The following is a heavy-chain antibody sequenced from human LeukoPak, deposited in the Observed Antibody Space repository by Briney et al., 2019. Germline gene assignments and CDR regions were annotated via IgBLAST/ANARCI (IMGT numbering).Heavy chain of an antibody. V-gene: IGHV5-51*01. D-gene: IGHD3-22*01. CDR1: GYSFTSYW. Sequence: GESLKISCKGSGYSFTSYWIGWVRLMPGKGLEWMGIIYPGDSDTRYSPSFQGQVTISADKSISTAYLQWSSLKASDTAMYYCARLKARNYYDSSGPPDYWGQGTLVTVSS. CDR2: IYPGDSDT. J-gene: IGHJ4*02. CDR3: ARLKARNYYDSSGPPDY.